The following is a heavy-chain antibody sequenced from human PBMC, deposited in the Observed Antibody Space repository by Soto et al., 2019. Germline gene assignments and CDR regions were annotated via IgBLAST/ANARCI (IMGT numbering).Heavy chain of an antibody. D-gene: IGHD6-13*01. CDR2: IFHSGST. CDR1: GGSISSTNW. CDR3: TRETPGIAL. J-gene: IGHJ1*01. V-gene: IGHV4-4*02. Sequence: QVQLQESGPGLVKPSGTLSLTCAVSGGSISSTNWWSWVRQPPGKGLEWIGEIFHSGSTNYNPSLXXRXTXXVDKSKNQFSLKLSSVTAADTAVYYCTRETPGIALWGQGTLVTVSS.